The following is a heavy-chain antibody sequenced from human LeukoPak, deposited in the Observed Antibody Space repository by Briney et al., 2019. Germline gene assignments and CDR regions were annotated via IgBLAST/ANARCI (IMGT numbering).Heavy chain of an antibody. CDR3: ARVRRYAGYFDL. Sequence: SETLSLTCAVYGGSFSSYYWSWIRQPPGKGLEWIGEINHSGSTNYNPSLKGRVTISVDTSKNQFSLKLSSVTAADTAVYYCARVRRYAGYFDLWGRGTLVTVSS. V-gene: IGHV4-34*01. CDR2: INHSGST. J-gene: IGHJ2*01. D-gene: IGHD2-2*01. CDR1: GGSFSSYY.